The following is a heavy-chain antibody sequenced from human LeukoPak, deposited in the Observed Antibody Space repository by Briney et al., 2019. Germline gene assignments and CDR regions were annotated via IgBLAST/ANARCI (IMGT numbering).Heavy chain of an antibody. V-gene: IGHV4-59*01. D-gene: IGHD6-13*01. J-gene: IGHJ4*02. CDR3: ARMKYASSWYSDY. Sequence: SETLSLTCTVSGDSISSYYWSWIRQPPGKGLEWIGYIYYSGSTNYNPSLKSRVTISVDTSKNQFSLKLSSVTAADTAVYYCARMKYASSWYSDYWGQGTLVTVSS. CDR2: IYYSGST. CDR1: GDSISSYY.